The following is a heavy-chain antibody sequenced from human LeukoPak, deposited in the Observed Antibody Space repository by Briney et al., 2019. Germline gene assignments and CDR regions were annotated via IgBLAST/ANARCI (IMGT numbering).Heavy chain of an antibody. Sequence: ASVKVSCKASGYTFTGYYMHWVRQAPGQGLEWMGWINPNSGGANYAQKFQGRVTMTRDTSISTAYMELSRLRSDDTAVYYCARASYGSSYYFDYWGQGTLVTVSS. J-gene: IGHJ4*02. CDR3: ARASYGSSYYFDY. V-gene: IGHV1-2*02. D-gene: IGHD5-18*01. CDR1: GYTFTGYY. CDR2: INPNSGGA.